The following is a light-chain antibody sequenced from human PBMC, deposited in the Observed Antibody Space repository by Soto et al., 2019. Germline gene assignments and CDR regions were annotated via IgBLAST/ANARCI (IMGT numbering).Light chain of an antibody. J-gene: IGKJ4*01. CDR1: QSVLHSSNNKNY. CDR2: WAS. Sequence: DIVMTQSPDSLDVYLGERANINCKSSQSVLHSSNNKNYFAWYQQKAGQPPKLLIYWASTRASGVPDRVSGSGSGTDFSLTISSLQAEDVAVYYCQQYYTAPLTFGGGTKVDI. CDR3: QQYYTAPLT. V-gene: IGKV4-1*01.